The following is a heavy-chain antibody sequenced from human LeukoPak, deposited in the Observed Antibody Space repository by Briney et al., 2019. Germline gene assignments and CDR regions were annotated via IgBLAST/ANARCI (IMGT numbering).Heavy chain of an antibody. D-gene: IGHD5-24*01. V-gene: IGHV4-39*01. CDR3: ARRGRDGYRNWFDP. Sequence: PSETLSLTCTVSGGSISSSSYYWGWIRQPPGKGLEWIGSIYYSGSTYYNPSLKSRVTISVDTSKNQFSLKLSSVTAADTAVYYSARRGRDGYRNWFDPWGQGTLVTVSS. CDR1: GGSISSSSYY. J-gene: IGHJ5*02. CDR2: IYYSGST.